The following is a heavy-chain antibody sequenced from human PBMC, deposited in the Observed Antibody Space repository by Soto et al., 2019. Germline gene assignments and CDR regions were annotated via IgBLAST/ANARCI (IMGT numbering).Heavy chain of an antibody. D-gene: IGHD5-12*01. J-gene: IGHJ4*02. V-gene: IGHV1-69*13. Sequence: LVKVACKASGGRYRSYAISWGRQAPGQGLEWMGGIIPIFGTANYAQKFQGRVTITADESTSTAYMELSSLRSEDTAVYYCARDGYTQPFDYWGQGTLVTVSS. CDR1: GGRYRSYA. CDR3: ARDGYTQPFDY. CDR2: IIPIFGTA.